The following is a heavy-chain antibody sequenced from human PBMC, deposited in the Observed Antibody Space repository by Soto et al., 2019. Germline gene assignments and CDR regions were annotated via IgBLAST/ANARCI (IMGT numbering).Heavy chain of an antibody. CDR3: ARDFVLGNVDPFDY. D-gene: IGHD1-1*01. CDR1: GDSVSSNSAA. V-gene: IGHV6-1*01. Sequence: SPTLSLTGAICGDSVSSNSAAGNWIRQSPSRGLEWLGRTYYRSKWYNDYAVSVKSRITINPDTSKNQFSLQLNSVTPEDTAVYYCARDFVLGNVDPFDYWGQGTLVTVSS. CDR2: TYYRSKWYN. J-gene: IGHJ4*02.